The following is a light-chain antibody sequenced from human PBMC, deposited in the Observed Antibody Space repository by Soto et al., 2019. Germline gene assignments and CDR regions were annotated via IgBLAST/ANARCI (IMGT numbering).Light chain of an antibody. CDR1: QSISSW. J-gene: IGKJ4*01. CDR3: QQYNSYSLT. V-gene: IGKV1-5*01. CDR2: DAS. Sequence: DIQMTPSPSTLSASVGDRDTNTFRASQSISSWLAWYQQKPGKAPKLLIYDASSLESGVPSRFSGSGSGTEFTLTISSLQPDDFATYYCQQYNSYSLTFGGGTKVDIK.